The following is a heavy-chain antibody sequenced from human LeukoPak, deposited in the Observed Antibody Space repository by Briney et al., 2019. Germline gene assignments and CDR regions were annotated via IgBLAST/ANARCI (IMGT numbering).Heavy chain of an antibody. CDR1: GYTLTELS. CDR2: FDPEDGET. D-gene: IGHD3-10*01. V-gene: IGHV1-24*01. Sequence: ASVKVSCKVSGYTLTELSMHWVRQAPGRGLEWMGGFDPEDGETIYAQKFQGRVTMTEDTSTDTVYMELSSLRSEDTAVYYCATSGRQIWFGDPWGQGTLVTVSS. J-gene: IGHJ5*02. CDR3: ATSGRQIWFGDP.